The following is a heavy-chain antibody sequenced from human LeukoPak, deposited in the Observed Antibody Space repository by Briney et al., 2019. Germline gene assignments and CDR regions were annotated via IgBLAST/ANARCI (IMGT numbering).Heavy chain of an antibody. Sequence: SETLSLTCTVSGGSISSYFWSWIRQSPGKGLEWIGLMYHSGSTNYNPSLTSRVIMSQDTSTNQFSLQVNSVTAADSAVYYCARSFRGYSQGYYYYAMDVWGQGTTVTV. CDR2: MYHSGST. CDR1: GGSISSYF. D-gene: IGHD5-18*01. J-gene: IGHJ6*02. CDR3: ARSFRGYSQGYYYYAMDV. V-gene: IGHV4-59*01.